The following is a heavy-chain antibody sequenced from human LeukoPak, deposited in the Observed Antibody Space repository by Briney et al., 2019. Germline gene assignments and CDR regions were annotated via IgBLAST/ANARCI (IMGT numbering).Heavy chain of an antibody. CDR3: ARARSSYGYGDAFDI. V-gene: IGHV3-23*01. J-gene: IGHJ3*02. CDR2: IGGTGSDT. CDR1: GFTFSSYA. Sequence: GSLRLSCVASGFTFSSYAMSWVRQTPGKRLEWVSAIGGTGSDTYYADSVKGRFTISRDNSKNTLYLQMNSLRAEDTAVYYCARARSSYGYGDAFDIWGQGTMVTVSS. D-gene: IGHD5-18*01.